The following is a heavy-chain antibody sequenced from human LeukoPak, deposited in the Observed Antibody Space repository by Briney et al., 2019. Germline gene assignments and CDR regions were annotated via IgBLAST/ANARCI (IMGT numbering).Heavy chain of an antibody. CDR3: VRLDAAAGRYLQFYY. D-gene: IGHD5-24*01. CDR1: GGSINNYY. CDR2: IHDSGST. Sequence: SDTLSLTCTVSGGSINNYYWSWIRQSPEKGLEWIGYIHDSGSTNYNPSLKSRVTISVDTSKNQFSLKLSSVTAADTAVYYCVRLDAAAGRYLQFYYWGQGTLVTVSS. J-gene: IGHJ4*02. V-gene: IGHV4-59*08.